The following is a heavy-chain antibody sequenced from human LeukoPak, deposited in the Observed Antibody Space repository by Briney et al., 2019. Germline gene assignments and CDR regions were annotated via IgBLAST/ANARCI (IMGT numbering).Heavy chain of an antibody. V-gene: IGHV3-7*01. CDR2: IKQDGSEK. D-gene: IGHD2-2*01. CDR1: GFTFSNYW. J-gene: IGHJ6*02. CDR3: AKDGSTSKGWKAYYYYGMDV. Sequence: GGSLRLSCAASGFTFSNYWMSWVRQAPGKGPEWVANIKQDGSEKYYVDSVKGRFTISRDNAKNSLYLQMNSLRAEDTAVYYCAKDGSTSKGWKAYYYYGMDVWGQGTTVTVSS.